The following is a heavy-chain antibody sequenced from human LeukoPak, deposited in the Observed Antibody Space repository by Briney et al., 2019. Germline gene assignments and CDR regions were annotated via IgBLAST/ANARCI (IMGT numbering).Heavy chain of an antibody. V-gene: IGHV4-4*02. CDR2: IHHSGST. J-gene: IGHJ4*02. CDR1: GGSISSANW. CDR3: ARVQGSTQEPDY. D-gene: IGHD1-14*01. Sequence: TPSETLSLTCAVSGGSISSANWWSWVRQPPGQGLEWIGEIHHSGSTNHNPSLRSRVTISVDTSKNQFSLKLSSVTAADTAVYYCARVQGSTQEPDYWGQGTLVTVSS.